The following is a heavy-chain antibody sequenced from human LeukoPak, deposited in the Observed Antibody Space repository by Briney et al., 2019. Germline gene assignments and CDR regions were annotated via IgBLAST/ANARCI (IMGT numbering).Heavy chain of an antibody. Sequence: PGGSLRLSCAASGFTLSTYWMHWVRQAPGKGLVWVSRVNSDGSSTTYADSVKGRFTISRDNARNTVYLQMNSLRAEDTAVYHCARREVGTILPLYWGQGTLVTVSS. CDR3: ARREVGTILPLY. V-gene: IGHV3-74*03. D-gene: IGHD5-12*01. CDR1: GFTLSTYW. J-gene: IGHJ4*02. CDR2: VNSDGSST.